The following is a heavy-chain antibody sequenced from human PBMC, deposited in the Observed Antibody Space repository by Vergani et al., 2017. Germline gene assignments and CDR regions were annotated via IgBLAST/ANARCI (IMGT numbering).Heavy chain of an antibody. Sequence: QVQLQESGPGLVKPSETLSLTCAVSGYSISSGYYWGWIRQPPGKGLEWIGSIDHSGRTYYNPSLKSRVTISVDTSKNQFSLKLSSVTAADTAVYYCARHDCSSTSCYAVTMVRFHNWFDPWGQGTLVTVSS. CDR3: ARHDCSSTSCYAVTMVRFHNWFDP. CDR2: IDHSGRT. J-gene: IGHJ5*02. CDR1: GYSISSGYY. V-gene: IGHV4-38-2*01. D-gene: IGHD2-2*01.